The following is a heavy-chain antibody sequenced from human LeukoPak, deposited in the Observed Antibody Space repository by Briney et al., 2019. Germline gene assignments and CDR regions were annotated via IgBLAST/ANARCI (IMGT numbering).Heavy chain of an antibody. J-gene: IGHJ4*02. Sequence: SETLSLTCVVSGGTFSGYYWAWIRQAPGQGLEWIGDIYHSGKTNYNPTLKNRLTISVDTSKNQFSLKLASVTAADAAIYYCARSNNFRFDSWGQETLVTVSS. V-gene: IGHV4-34*01. D-gene: IGHD2/OR15-2a*01. CDR3: ARSNNFRFDS. CDR1: GGTFSGYY. CDR2: IYHSGKT.